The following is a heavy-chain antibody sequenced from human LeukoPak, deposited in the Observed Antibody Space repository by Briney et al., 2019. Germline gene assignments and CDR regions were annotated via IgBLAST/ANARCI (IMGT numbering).Heavy chain of an antibody. J-gene: IGHJ6*03. D-gene: IGHD3-9*01. Sequence: GGSLRLSCAASGFTFSSYGMSWVRQAPGKGLEWVSAISGSGGSTYYADSVKGRFTISRDNSKNTLYLQMNSLRAEDTAVYYCARSYYDILTGYYETRSYYYYMDVWGKGTTVTVSS. CDR1: GFTFSSYG. V-gene: IGHV3-23*01. CDR2: ISGSGGST. CDR3: ARSYYDILTGYYETRSYYYYMDV.